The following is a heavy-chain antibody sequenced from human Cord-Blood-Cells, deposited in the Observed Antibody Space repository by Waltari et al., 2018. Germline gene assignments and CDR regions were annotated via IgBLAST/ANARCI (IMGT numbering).Heavy chain of an antibody. CDR1: GFTFSSYA. J-gene: IGHJ4*02. Sequence: QVQLVESGGGVVQHGRSLRLSCAASGFTFSSYAMHWVRQAPGKGLEWVAVISYDGSNKYYADSVKGRFTISRENSKNTLYLQMNSLRAEYTAVYYCARDLRRGFDYWGQGTLVTVSS. CDR2: ISYDGSNK. CDR3: ARDLRRGFDY. V-gene: IGHV3-30-3*01. D-gene: IGHD3-16*01.